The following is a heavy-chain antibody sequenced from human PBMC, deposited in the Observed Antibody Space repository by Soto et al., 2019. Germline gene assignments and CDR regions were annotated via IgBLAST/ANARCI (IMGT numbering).Heavy chain of an antibody. D-gene: IGHD4-4*01. CDR1: GGSISSSSYY. CDR3: ASPPLTYSREPPYGMDV. Sequence: QLQLQESGPGLVKPSETLSLTCTVSGGSISSSSYYWGWIRQPPGKGLEWIGSIYYSGSTYYNPSLKSRVTTPVDTSKNQFSLKLSSVTAADTAVYYCASPPLTYSREPPYGMDVWGQGTTVTVSS. CDR2: IYYSGST. J-gene: IGHJ6*02. V-gene: IGHV4-39*01.